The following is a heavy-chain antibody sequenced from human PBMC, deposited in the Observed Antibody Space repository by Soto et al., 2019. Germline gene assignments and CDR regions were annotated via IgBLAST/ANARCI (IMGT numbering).Heavy chain of an antibody. Sequence: SETLSLTCTVSGGPISGYHWSWIRQPPGKGLEWIAYIHYTGSTNYNPSLKSRVTISVDTSKNQFSLRLSSVTAADTAVYYCARGSTPSFDYWGRGTLVTVSS. V-gene: IGHV4-59*01. D-gene: IGHD6-6*01. CDR2: IHYTGST. CDR3: ARGSTPSFDY. CDR1: GGPISGYH. J-gene: IGHJ4*02.